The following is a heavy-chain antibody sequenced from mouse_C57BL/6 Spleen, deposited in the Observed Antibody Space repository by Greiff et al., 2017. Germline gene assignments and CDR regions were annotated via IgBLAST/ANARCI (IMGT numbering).Heavy chain of an antibody. Sequence: VKLMESGAELVRPGASVKLSCKASGYTFTDYYINWVKQRPGQGLEWIARIYPGSGNTYYNEKFKGKATLTAENSSSTAYMQLSSLTSEDSAVYFCARGGGYYADYYAMDYWGQGTSVTVSS. J-gene: IGHJ4*01. V-gene: IGHV1-76*01. CDR2: IYPGSGNT. CDR3: ARGGGYYADYYAMDY. CDR1: GYTFTDYY. D-gene: IGHD2-3*01.